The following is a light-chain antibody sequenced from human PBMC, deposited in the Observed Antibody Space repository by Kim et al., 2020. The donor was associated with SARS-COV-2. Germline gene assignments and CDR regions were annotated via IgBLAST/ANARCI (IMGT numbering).Light chain of an antibody. CDR1: TLRNYY. Sequence: SSELTQDPTVSVALGQTVRITCQGDTLRNYYASWYQQKPGQAPILVMYGRNNRPSGVPDRLSGSSSGNTASLTITEAQAEDEADYYCNSRDSSGSSGVFGGGTQLTVL. CDR3: NSRDSSGSSGV. V-gene: IGLV3-19*01. CDR2: GRN. J-gene: IGLJ3*02.